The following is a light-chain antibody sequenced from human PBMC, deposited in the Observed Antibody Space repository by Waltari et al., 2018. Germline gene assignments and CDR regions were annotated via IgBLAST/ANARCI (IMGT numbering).Light chain of an antibody. CDR1: SSDVGGYNY. CDR2: EVS. CDR3: SSYAGSNLGV. J-gene: IGLJ1*01. V-gene: IGLV2-8*01. Sequence: QSALTQPPSASGSPGQSVTISCTGTSSDVGGYNYVSWYQQHPGKAPKLMIYEVSKRPSGVPDRFSGSKSGNTASLTFSGLQAEDEADYYCSSYAGSNLGVFGTGTKVTVL.